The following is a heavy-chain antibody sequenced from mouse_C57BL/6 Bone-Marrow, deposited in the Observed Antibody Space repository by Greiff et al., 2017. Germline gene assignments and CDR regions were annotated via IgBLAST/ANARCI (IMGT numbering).Heavy chain of an antibody. Sequence: EVQRVESGAELVRPGASVKLSCTASGFNIKDDYMHWVKQRPEQGLEWIGWIDPENGDTEYASKFQGKATITADPSSNTAYLQLSSLTSEDTAVYYCTTWYGNYGSYYFDYWGQGTTLTVSS. J-gene: IGHJ2*01. D-gene: IGHD2-10*02. CDR2: IDPENGDT. CDR1: GFNIKDDY. V-gene: IGHV14-4*01. CDR3: TTWYGNYGSYYFDY.